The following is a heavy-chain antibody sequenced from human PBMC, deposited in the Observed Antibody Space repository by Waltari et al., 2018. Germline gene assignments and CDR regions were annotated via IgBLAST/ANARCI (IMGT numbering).Heavy chain of an antibody. Sequence: QVQLVESGGGVVPPGTSLKLSCEGSGFTFRNYGMHWGRQAPGKGLDWVAVISDDGTNEYYADSVKGRFTISRDNSKNILYLQMNSLRPVDTAMYFCAKGRIEYGDSWGQGTLVTVSS. D-gene: IGHD6-6*01. CDR2: ISDDGTNE. J-gene: IGHJ4*02. V-gene: IGHV3-30*13. CDR3: AKGRIEYGDS. CDR1: GFTFRNYG.